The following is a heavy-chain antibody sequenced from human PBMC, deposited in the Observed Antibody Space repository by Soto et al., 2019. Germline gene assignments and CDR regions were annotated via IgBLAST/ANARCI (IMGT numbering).Heavy chain of an antibody. V-gene: IGHV3-21*01. D-gene: IGHD5-12*01. J-gene: IGHJ4*02. CDR3: ARSPGVATMIDY. Sequence: GGSLRLSCAASGFTFSSYSMNWVRQAPGKGLEWVSSISSSSSYIYYADSVKGRFTISRDNAKNSLYLQMNSLRAEDTAVYYCARSPGVATMIDYWGEGTLVTV. CDR1: GFTFSSYS. CDR2: ISSSSSYI.